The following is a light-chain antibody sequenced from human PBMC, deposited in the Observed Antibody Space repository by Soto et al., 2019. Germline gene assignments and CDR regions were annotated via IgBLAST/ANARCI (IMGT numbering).Light chain of an antibody. CDR1: QNINTW. J-gene: IGKJ2*01. V-gene: IGKV1-5*01. CDR3: HQYYGYPYT. Sequence: DIQMTQSPATLSASIGDRITITCRASQNINTWLAWYQQKPGRAPKVLIYDASSLESGVPSRISGSGSGTEFILTISSLQLYDFATYYCHQYYGYPYTFGQGTKLEIK. CDR2: DAS.